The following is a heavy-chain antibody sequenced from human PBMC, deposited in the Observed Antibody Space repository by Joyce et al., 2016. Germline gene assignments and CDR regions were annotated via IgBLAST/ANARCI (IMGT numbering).Heavy chain of an antibody. V-gene: IGHV1-69*12. CDR3: ARGGTSSDHYFFYTLDV. D-gene: IGHD1-14*01. Sequence: QVLLVQSGAAVKSPGSSLRVSCKSSGVDFSNYTVNWVRQAPGQRLEWMGGIIPFFGAAKDAEDCQGRVTLTADQSTRTAYLELSSLTSADTAVYYCARGGTSSDHYFFYTLDVWGPGTTVIVSS. CDR2: IIPFFGAA. J-gene: IGHJ6*02. CDR1: GVDFSNYT.